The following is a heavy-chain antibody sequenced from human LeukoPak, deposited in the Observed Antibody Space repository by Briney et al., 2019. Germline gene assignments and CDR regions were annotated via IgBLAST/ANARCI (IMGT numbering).Heavy chain of an antibody. J-gene: IGHJ4*02. D-gene: IGHD3-16*02. CDR3: ARHMVYDYVWGSYRPFDY. CDR2: IYYSGST. Sequence: SETLSLTCTVSGGSISSSSYYWGWIRQPPGKGLEWIGSIYYSGSTYYNPSHKSRVTISVDTSKSQFSLKLSSVTAADTAVYYCARHMVYDYVWGSYRPFDYWGQGTLVTVSS. CDR1: GGSISSSSYY. V-gene: IGHV4-39*01.